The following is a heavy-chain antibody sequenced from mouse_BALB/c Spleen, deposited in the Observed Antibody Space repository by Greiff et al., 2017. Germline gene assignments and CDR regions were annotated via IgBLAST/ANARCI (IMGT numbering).Heavy chain of an antibody. CDR1: GFTFTDYY. J-gene: IGHJ2*01. D-gene: IGHD1-1*02. Sequence: EVKLMESGGGLVQPGGSLRLSCATSGFTFTDYYMSWVRQPPGKALEWLGFIRNKANGYTTEYSASVKGRFTISRDNSQSILYLQMNTLRAEDSATYYCARALYGLFDYWGQGTTHTVSS. CDR2: IRNKANGYTT. V-gene: IGHV7-3*02. CDR3: ARALYGLFDY.